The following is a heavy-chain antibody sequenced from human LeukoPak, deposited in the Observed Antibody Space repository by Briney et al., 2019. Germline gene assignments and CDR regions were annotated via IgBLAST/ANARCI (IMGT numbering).Heavy chain of an antibody. V-gene: IGHV3-23*01. J-gene: IGHJ4*02. D-gene: IGHD2-2*01. CDR2: ITGSGGST. Sequence: GGSLRLSCAAPGFTFSSHAMTWVRQAPGKGLEWGSSITGSGGSTFYAASVKGRFTISRDNSKNTLYLQMNSLRAEDTAVYYCALGYCSSTSCYAGDYWGQGTLVTVSS. CDR1: GFTFSSHA. CDR3: ALGYCSSTSCYAGDY.